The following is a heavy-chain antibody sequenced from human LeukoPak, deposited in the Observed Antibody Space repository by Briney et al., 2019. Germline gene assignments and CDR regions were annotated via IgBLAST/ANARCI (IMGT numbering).Heavy chain of an antibody. CDR3: ARFNTHLFGVVIIGRGYGMDV. D-gene: IGHD3-3*01. CDR1: GFTFSSYE. Sequence: PGGSLRLSCAASGFTFSSYEMNWVRQAPGKGLEWVSYISNSGSTIYYADSVKGRFTISRDNAKNSLYLQMNSLRAEDTAVYYCARFNTHLFGVVIIGRGYGMDVWGQGTTVAVS. V-gene: IGHV3-48*03. J-gene: IGHJ6*02. CDR2: ISNSGSTI.